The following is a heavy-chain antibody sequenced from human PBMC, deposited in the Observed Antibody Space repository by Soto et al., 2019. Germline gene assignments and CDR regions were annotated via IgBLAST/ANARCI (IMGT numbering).Heavy chain of an antibody. V-gene: IGHV2-5*02. CDR1: GFSLSASGVG. CDR3: AHRPPESSPYDAFDI. J-gene: IGHJ3*02. CDR2: IYWDDDK. Sequence: QITLKESGPTLVKPTQTLTLTCTFSGFSLSASGVGVGWIRQPPGKALEWLALIYWDDDKRYSPSLKSRLTIPQDTSKNQVILTMTNMDPVDTATYYCAHRPPESSPYDAFDIWGQGTMVTVSS.